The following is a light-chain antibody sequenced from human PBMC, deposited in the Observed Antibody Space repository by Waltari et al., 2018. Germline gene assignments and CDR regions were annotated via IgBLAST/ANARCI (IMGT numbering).Light chain of an antibody. V-gene: IGKV3-20*01. Sequence: VLTQSPGTLSLSPGERATLSCRASQSITKKFFAWYQQKPGQAPRLLIYGASSRAAGIPDGFSGSGSGTDFTLTISRLEPEDSAVYYCQQYGSSVMYTFGQGTKLEIK. CDR2: GAS. J-gene: IGKJ2*01. CDR1: QSITKKF. CDR3: QQYGSSVMYT.